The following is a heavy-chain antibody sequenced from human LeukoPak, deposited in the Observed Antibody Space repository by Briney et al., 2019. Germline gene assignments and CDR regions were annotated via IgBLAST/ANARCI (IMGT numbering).Heavy chain of an antibody. CDR2: INTKTGNP. CDR3: ARISGDFGHLGDP. D-gene: IGHD3-16*01. Sequence: ASVKVSCKASGYSFTKYAMNWVRQAPGHGLEWMGWINTKTGNPTYAQGFTGRFVFSLDTSVSTAFLQISSLKAEDTAVYYCARISGDFGHLGDPWGQGTLVTVSS. J-gene: IGHJ5*02. V-gene: IGHV7-4-1*02. CDR1: GYSFTKYA.